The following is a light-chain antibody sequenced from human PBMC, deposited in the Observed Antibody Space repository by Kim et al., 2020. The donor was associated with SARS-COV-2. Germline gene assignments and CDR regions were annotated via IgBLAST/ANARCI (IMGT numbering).Light chain of an antibody. CDR3: GTWDSSLSAGV. J-gene: IGLJ2*01. Sequence: GQKVPISCSGSSSNIGNNYVSWYQQFPGTAPKLLIYDNNKRPSGIPDRFSGSKSGTSATLGITGLQTGDEADYYCGTWDSSLSAGVFGGGTQLTVL. V-gene: IGLV1-51*01. CDR1: SSNIGNNY. CDR2: DNN.